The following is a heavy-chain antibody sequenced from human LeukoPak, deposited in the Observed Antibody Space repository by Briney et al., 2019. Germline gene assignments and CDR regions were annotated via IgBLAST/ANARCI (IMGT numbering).Heavy chain of an antibody. Sequence: SETLSLTCTVSGGSISSYYWSWIRQPAGKGLEWIGRIYTSGSTNYNPSLKSRVTMSVDTSKNQFSLKLSSVTAADTAVYYCARDSSMAAAGYMDVWGKGTTVTVSS. CDR1: GGSISSYY. CDR2: IYTSGST. V-gene: IGHV4-4*07. D-gene: IGHD6-13*01. J-gene: IGHJ6*03. CDR3: ARDSSMAAAGYMDV.